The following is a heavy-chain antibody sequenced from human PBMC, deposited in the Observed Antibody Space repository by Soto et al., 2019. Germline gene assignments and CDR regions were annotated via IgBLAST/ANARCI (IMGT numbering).Heavy chain of an antibody. V-gene: IGHV4-61*01. CDR3: ARGSSSWIYYYYGMDV. J-gene: IGHJ6*02. CDR1: GGSVSSGSYY. D-gene: IGHD6-13*01. Sequence: TSETLSLTCTVSGGSVSSGSYYWSWIRQPPGKGLEWIGYIYYSGSTNYNPSLKSRVTISVDTSKNQFSLKLSSVTAADTAVYYCARGSSSWIYYYYGMDVWGQGTTVTVSS. CDR2: IYYSGST.